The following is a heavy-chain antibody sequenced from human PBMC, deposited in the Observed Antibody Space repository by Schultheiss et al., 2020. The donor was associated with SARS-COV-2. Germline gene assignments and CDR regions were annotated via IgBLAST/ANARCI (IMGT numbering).Heavy chain of an antibody. D-gene: IGHD1-14*01. CDR1: GGSISTSGYY. J-gene: IGHJ3*02. CDR2: IYYSGNT. V-gene: IGHV4-39*01. Sequence: SETLSLTCTVSGGSISTSGYYWGWIRQPPGKGLEWIASIYYSGNTYYNPSLKSRVTISVDTSKNQFSLKMRSVTAADTAVYYCARITGSDAFDIWGQGTMVTVSS. CDR3: ARITGSDAFDI.